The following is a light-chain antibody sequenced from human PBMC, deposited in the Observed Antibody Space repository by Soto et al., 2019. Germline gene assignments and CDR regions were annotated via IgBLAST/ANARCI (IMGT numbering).Light chain of an antibody. CDR1: QSVSSN. Sequence: EVVMTQSPATLSVSPGERATLSCRASQSVSSNLAWYQQKHGQAPRLLIYGASTRATGIPARFSGSGSGTEFTLTISSLQSEDFAVYYCQQYDNWPPITFGQGTLLEIK. J-gene: IGKJ5*01. CDR3: QQYDNWPPIT. CDR2: GAS. V-gene: IGKV3-15*01.